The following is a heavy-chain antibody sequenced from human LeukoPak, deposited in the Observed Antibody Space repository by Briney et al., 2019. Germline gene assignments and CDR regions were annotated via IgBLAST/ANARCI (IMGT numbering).Heavy chain of an antibody. V-gene: IGHV4-59*01. CDR3: ARGGVRGVVVPAAIRGSPPDY. Sequence: PSETLSLTCAVSGGSISSYYWSWIRQPPGKGLEWIGYIYYSGSTNYNPSLKSRVTISVDTSKNQFSLKLSSVTAADTAVYYCARGGVRGVVVPAAIRGSPPDYWGQGTLVTVSS. J-gene: IGHJ4*02. CDR1: GGSISSYY. CDR2: IYYSGST. D-gene: IGHD2-2*01.